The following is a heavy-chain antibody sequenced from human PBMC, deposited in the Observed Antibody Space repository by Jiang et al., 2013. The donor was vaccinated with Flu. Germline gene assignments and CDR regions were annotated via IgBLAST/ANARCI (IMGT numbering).Heavy chain of an antibody. Sequence: GVVQPGGSLRLSCAASGFSFSSYAMHWVRQAPGKGLEWVAFIRYDASNMYYGDSVKGRFTISRDDSKNTLYLQMNSLRAEDTAVYYCAKDRSNYDLKYFAHWGQGTLVTVSS. V-gene: IGHV3-30*02. J-gene: IGHJ4*02. D-gene: IGHD3-22*01. CDR2: IRYDASNM. CDR3: AKDRSNYDLKYFAH. CDR1: GFSFSSYA.